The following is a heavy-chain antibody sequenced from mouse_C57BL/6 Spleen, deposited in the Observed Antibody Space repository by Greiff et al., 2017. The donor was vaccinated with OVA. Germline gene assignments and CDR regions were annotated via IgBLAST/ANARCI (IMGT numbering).Heavy chain of an antibody. Sequence: VQLQQPGAELVRPGTSVKLSCKASGYTFTSYWMHWVKQRPGQGLEWIGVIDPSDSYTNYNQKFKGKATLTVDTSASTAYMQLSSLTSEDSAVYYCARSTVGYAMDYWGQGTSVTVSS. CDR1: GYTFTSYW. V-gene: IGHV1-59*01. D-gene: IGHD1-1*01. CDR2: IDPSDSYT. J-gene: IGHJ4*01. CDR3: ARSTVGYAMDY.